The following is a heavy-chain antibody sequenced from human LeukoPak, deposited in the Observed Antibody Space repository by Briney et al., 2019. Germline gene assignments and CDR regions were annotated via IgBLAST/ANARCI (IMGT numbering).Heavy chain of an antibody. CDR1: GYTFTSYD. CDR2: MNPNSGNT. V-gene: IGHV1-8*01. J-gene: IGHJ6*02. Sequence: GASVTVSCKASGYTFTSYDINWVRQATGQGLEWMGWMNPNSGNTGYAQKFQGRVTMTRNTSISTAYMELSSLRSEDTAVYYCARELESIVGPNYYYYGMDVWGQGTTVTVSS. D-gene: IGHD1-26*01. CDR3: ARELESIVGPNYYYYGMDV.